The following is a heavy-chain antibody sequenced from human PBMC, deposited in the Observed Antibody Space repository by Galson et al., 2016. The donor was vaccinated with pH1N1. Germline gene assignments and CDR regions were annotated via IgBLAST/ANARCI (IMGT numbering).Heavy chain of an antibody. CDR3: ARGDYGDYVGEFDS. CDR1: GLTFSSYA. CDR2: ITGSGGST. Sequence: SLRLSCAASGLTFSSYAMHWVRQAPGRGLEWVSTITGSGGSTYYPDSVKGRFTISRDNSKNTLYLQMNSLRAEDTAVYYCARGDYGDYVGEFDSWGQGTLVTVSS. D-gene: IGHD4-17*01. V-gene: IGHV3-23*01. J-gene: IGHJ4*01.